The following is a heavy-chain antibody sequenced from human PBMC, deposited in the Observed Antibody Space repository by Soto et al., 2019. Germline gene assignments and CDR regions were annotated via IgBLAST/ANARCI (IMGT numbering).Heavy chain of an antibody. V-gene: IGHV1-69*01. CDR1: GGTFSSFA. Sequence: QVQVVQSGAEVKKPGSSVKVSCKASGGTFSSFAINCVRQAPGQGLEWMGGIIPIFVTTNYAQKFQGRVTITVDESTSTAYMELRSLSSEGTAVYYCARGLSDCSGGSCHGAYDVWGEGTVVTVSS. CDR2: IIPIFVTT. D-gene: IGHD2-15*01. CDR3: ARGLSDCSGGSCHGAYDV. J-gene: IGHJ3*01.